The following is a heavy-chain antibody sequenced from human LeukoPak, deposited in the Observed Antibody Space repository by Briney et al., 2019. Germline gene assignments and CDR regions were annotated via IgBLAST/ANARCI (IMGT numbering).Heavy chain of an antibody. CDR3: ARGPAGYCSGGSCYFNY. J-gene: IGHJ4*02. CDR1: GFTFSSYD. V-gene: IGHV3-13*01. D-gene: IGHD2-15*01. CDR2: IGTAGDT. Sequence: TGGSLRLSCAASGFTFSSYDMHWVRQATGKGLEWASAIGTAGDTYYPGSVKGRFTISRENAKNSLYLQMNSLRAGDTAVYYCARGPAGYCSGGSCYFNYWGQGTLVTVSS.